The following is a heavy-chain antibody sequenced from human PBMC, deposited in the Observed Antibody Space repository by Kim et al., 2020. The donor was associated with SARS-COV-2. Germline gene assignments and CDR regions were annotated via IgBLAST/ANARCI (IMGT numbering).Heavy chain of an antibody. J-gene: IGHJ4*02. V-gene: IGHV3-11*01. CDR3: VREYGSGYAAFDY. CDR1: GFTFSDYY. CDR2: ISGSGSTI. D-gene: IGHD3-10*01. Sequence: GGSLRLSCAASGFTFSDYYMSWIRQAPGKGLEWVSYISGSGSTIYYADSVKGRFTISRDNAKNSLYLQMNSLRAEDTAVYYCVREYGSGYAAFDYWGQGTLVTVSS.